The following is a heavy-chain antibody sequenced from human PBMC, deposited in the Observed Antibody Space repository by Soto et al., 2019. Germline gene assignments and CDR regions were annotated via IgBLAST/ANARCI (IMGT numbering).Heavy chain of an antibody. CDR1: GGSISSSSYY. J-gene: IGHJ6*02. CDR3: ACIFSGGYGYGFYYYGMDV. D-gene: IGHD5-18*01. CDR2: IYYSGST. Sequence: SETLSLTCTVSGGSISSSSYYWGWIRQPPGKGLEWIGSIYYSGSTYYNPSLKSRVTISVDTSKNQYSLKLSSVTAAYTAVYYCACIFSGGYGYGFYYYGMDVWGQGTTVTVS. V-gene: IGHV4-39*01.